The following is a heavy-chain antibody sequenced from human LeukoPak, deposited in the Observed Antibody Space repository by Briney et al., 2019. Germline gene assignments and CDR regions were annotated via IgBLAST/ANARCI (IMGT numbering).Heavy chain of an antibody. CDR3: AELGITMIGGV. CDR2: ISSSGSTI. Sequence: GSLRLSCAASDFSFITYAMSWVRQAPGKGLEWVSYISSSGSTIYYADSVKGRFTISRDNAKDSLYLQMNSLRAEDTAVYYCAELGITMIGGVWGKGTTATISS. CDR1: DFSFITYA. V-gene: IGHV3-48*04. D-gene: IGHD3-10*02. J-gene: IGHJ6*04.